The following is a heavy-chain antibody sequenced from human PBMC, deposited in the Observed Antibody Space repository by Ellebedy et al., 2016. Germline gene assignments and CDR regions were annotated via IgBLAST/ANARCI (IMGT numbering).Heavy chain of an antibody. J-gene: IGHJ3*02. V-gene: IGHV5-51*01. D-gene: IGHD3-10*01. CDR3: ARLGGFGELLYDAFDI. CDR2: IYPGDSDT. CDR1: GYSFTSYW. Sequence: GESLKISCKGSGYSFTSYWIGWVRQMPGKGLEWMGIIYPGDSDTRYSPSFQGQVTISADKSISTAYLQWSSLKASDTAMYYCARLGGFGELLYDAFDIWGQGTMVTVSS.